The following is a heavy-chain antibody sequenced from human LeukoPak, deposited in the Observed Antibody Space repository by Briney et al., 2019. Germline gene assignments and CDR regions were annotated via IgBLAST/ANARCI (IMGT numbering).Heavy chain of an antibody. CDR2: IKQDGSEK. D-gene: IGHD2-21*02. V-gene: IGHV3-7*03. Sequence: GSLRLSCAVSGLSFSSYWMNWVRQAPGKGLEWVANIKQDGSEKYYVDSVKGRFTISRDNAKNSLYLQMNSLRAEDTAVYYCARDRWGPVDYWGQGTLVIVSS. J-gene: IGHJ4*02. CDR3: ARDRWGPVDY. CDR1: GLSFSSYW.